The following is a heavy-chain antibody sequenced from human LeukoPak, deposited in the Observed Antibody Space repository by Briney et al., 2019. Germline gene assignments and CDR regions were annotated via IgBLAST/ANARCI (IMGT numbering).Heavy chain of an antibody. CDR2: IKSSSTTI. CDR1: RFTFNSYN. Sequence: GGSLRLSCTASRFTFNSYNMNWVRQAPGKGLEWVSYIKSSSTTIYYADSVKGRFTISRDNAKNSLYLQMNSLRAEDTAVYYCARDWLIGSDDAFDIWGQGTMVTVSS. CDR3: ARDWLIGSDDAFDI. V-gene: IGHV3-48*01. J-gene: IGHJ3*02. D-gene: IGHD3-10*01.